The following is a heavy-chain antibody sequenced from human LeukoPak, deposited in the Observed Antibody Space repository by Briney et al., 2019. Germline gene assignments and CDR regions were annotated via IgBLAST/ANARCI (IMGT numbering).Heavy chain of an antibody. V-gene: IGHV4-39*01. CDR2: IYYSGST. Sequence: RASETLSLTCTVSGGSISSSSSYWVWIRQPPGMGLEWIGSIYYSGSTYSNPSLKSRVTISVDTSKNQFSLKVSSVAAADTAVYYCARYESSAYGIDDWGRGTLVTVSS. J-gene: IGHJ2*01. D-gene: IGHD3-22*01. CDR3: ARYESSAYGIDD. CDR1: GGSISSSSSY.